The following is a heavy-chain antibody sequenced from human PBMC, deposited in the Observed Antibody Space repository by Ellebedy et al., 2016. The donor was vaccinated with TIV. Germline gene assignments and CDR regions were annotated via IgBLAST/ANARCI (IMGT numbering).Heavy chain of an antibody. J-gene: IGHJ4*02. CDR3: AKVDRWWELLAAY. CDR2: ISGSGGST. V-gene: IGHV3-23*01. D-gene: IGHD1-26*01. CDR1: GFTLRAYA. Sequence: GGSLRLXXAASGFTLRAYAMSWVRQAPGKGLEWVSSISGSGGSTDYADSVKGRFTISRDNPKNTLYLQMNSLRAEDTAVYYCAKVDRWWELLAAYWGQGTLVTVSS.